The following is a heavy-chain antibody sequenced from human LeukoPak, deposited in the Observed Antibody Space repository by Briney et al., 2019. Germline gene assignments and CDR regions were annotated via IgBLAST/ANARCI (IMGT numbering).Heavy chain of an antibody. CDR3: ARGSKGRYYGLGSQFGYYYMDV. CDR2: INHSGST. Sequence: SETLSLPCAVYGGSFSGYYWRWIRQPPGKGLEWIVEINHSGSTNYNTSLKSRVIISVNTSKNHFILKLSSVTAEDTAVYYLARGSKGRYYGLGSQFGYYYMDVWGKGTTVTVSS. D-gene: IGHD3-10*01. V-gene: IGHV4-34*01. J-gene: IGHJ6*03. CDR1: GGSFSGYY.